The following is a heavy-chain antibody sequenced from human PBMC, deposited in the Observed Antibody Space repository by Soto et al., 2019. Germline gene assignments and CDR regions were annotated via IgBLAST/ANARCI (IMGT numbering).Heavy chain of an antibody. CDR3: ASDIVVVPAADFDY. CDR1: GFTFSSYA. Sequence: GGSLRLSCAASGFTFSSYAMSWVRQAPGKGLEWVSAISGSGGSTYYADSVKGRFTISRDNSKNTLYLQMNSLRAEDTAVYYCASDIVVVPAADFDYWGQGTLVTVSS. CDR2: ISGSGGST. D-gene: IGHD2-2*01. V-gene: IGHV3-23*01. J-gene: IGHJ4*02.